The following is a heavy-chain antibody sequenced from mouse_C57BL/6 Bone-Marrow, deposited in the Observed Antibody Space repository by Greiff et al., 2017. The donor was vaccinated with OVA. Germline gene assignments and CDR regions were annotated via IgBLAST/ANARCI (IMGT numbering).Heavy chain of an antibody. CDR3: ARDHSDY. CDR2: ISDGGSYT. CDR1: GFTFSSYA. J-gene: IGHJ2*01. V-gene: IGHV5-4*01. Sequence: DVMLVESGGGLVKPGGSLKLSCAASGFTFSSYAMSWVRQTPEKRLEWVATISDGGSYTYYPDNVKGRFTISRDNAKNNLYLQMSHLKSEDTAMYYCARDHSDYWGQGTTLTVSS.